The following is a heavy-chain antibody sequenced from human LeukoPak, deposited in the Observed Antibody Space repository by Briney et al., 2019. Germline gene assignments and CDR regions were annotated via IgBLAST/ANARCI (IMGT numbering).Heavy chain of an antibody. CDR3: ARGWGIPAPISWFDP. Sequence: ASVKVSCKASGYTFTSYGIGWVRQAPGQGLEWMGGIVPIFGKTKYAQKFQGRVTITTDESSSTAYMELSSLRSDDTAIYYCARGWGIPAPISWFDPWGQGTLVTVSS. J-gene: IGHJ5*02. CDR1: GYTFTSYG. CDR2: IVPIFGKT. V-gene: IGHV1-69*05. D-gene: IGHD2-2*01.